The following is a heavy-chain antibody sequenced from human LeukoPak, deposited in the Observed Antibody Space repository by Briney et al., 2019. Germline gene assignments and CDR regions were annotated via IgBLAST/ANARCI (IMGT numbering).Heavy chain of an antibody. CDR2: IDWDDDK. CDR3: ARDVQMYDWNYVVTDY. CDR1: GFSLSTSGMC. J-gene: IGHJ4*02. Sequence: SGPTLVNPTQTLTLTCTFSGFSLSTSGMCVSWIRQPPGKALEWLARIDWDDDKYYSTSLKTRLTISKGTSKNQVVLTMTNMDPVDTATYYCARDVQMYDWNYVVTDYWGQGTLVTVSS. D-gene: IGHD1-7*01. V-gene: IGHV2-70*11.